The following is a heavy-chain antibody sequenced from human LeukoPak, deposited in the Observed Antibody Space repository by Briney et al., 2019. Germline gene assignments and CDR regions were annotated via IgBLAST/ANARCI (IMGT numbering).Heavy chain of an antibody. V-gene: IGHV1-69*04. D-gene: IGHD3-3*01. CDR2: IIPILGIA. CDR1: GGTFSSYA. J-gene: IGHJ3*02. Sequence: SVKVSCKASGGTFSSYAISWVQQAPGQGLEWMGRIIPILGIANYAQKFQGRVTITADKSTSTAYMELSSLRSEDTAVYYCARHGGITIFGVAQPGGAFDIWGQGTMVTVSS. CDR3: ARHGGITIFGVAQPGGAFDI.